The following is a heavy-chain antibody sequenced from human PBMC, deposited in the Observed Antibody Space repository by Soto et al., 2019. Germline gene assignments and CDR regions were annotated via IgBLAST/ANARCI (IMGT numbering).Heavy chain of an antibody. CDR2: ISSGGDAF. J-gene: IGHJ4*02. CDR3: ARVYCSTTTCHVQAFDS. D-gene: IGHD2-2*01. V-gene: IGHV3-48*03. Sequence: GGSLRLACAASGFTVSSYEMNWVRHAPGKTLEWVSYISSGGDAFYYADSVKGRFTISRDNAKNSLFLQMNSLRVEDTAVYYCARVYCSTTTCHVQAFDSWGQGTLVTVSS. CDR1: GFTVSSYE.